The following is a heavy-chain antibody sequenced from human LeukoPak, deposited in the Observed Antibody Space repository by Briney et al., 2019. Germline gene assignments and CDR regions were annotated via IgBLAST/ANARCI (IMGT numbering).Heavy chain of an antibody. CDR1: GFTFSSYS. D-gene: IGHD1-26*01. CDR2: ITSSGNTI. Sequence: GGSLRLSCAASGFTFSSYSMNWVRQAPGEGLEWVSYITSSGNTIYYADSVKGRFTISRDNAKNSLYLQMNSLRAEDTAVYYCARVVGAPYFDYWGQGTLVTVSS. J-gene: IGHJ4*02. CDR3: ARVVGAPYFDY. V-gene: IGHV3-48*04.